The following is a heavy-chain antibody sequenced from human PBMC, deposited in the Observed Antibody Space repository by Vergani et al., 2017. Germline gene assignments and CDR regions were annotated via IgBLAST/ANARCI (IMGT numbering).Heavy chain of an antibody. D-gene: IGHD4-11*01. CDR2: IDHTGRP. CDR1: GGSFTSYH. CDR3: ARVNTETNGHLYYYYYMDV. V-gene: IGHV4-34*01. J-gene: IGHJ6*03. Sequence: QVQLQQWGGGLLKPSETLSLTCVVNGGSFTSYHWTWIRQSPGEGLEWVGDIDHTGRPDYNPSLKCRLTMSVDKSRNQFSLTLNSVTATGTAIYFCARVNTETNGHLYYYYYMDVWGQGTAVTVS.